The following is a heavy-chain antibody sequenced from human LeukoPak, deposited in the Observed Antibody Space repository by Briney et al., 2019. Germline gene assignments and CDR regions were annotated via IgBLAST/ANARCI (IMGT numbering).Heavy chain of an antibody. CDR2: IYYSGST. Sequence: PSETLSLTCTVSGGSISSYYWSWIRQPPGKGLEWIGYIYYSGSTNYNPSLKSRVTISVDTSKNQFSLELSSVTAADTAVYYCARDPRHYGSGSYGFDYWGQGTLVTVSS. D-gene: IGHD3-10*01. CDR3: ARDPRHYGSGSYGFDY. CDR1: GGSISSYY. V-gene: IGHV4-59*01. J-gene: IGHJ4*02.